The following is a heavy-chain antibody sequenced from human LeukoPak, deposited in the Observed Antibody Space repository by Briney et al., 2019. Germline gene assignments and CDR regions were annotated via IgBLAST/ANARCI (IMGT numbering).Heavy chain of an antibody. CDR1: GGTFSSYA. Sequence: GASVKVSCKASGGTFSSYAIDWVRQAPGQGLEWMGGIIPIFGTTNYAQKFQGRVTITAVESMRTAYMELSSLRSEDTGVYYCARPEQLDNAEYFQHWGQGTLVTVSS. D-gene: IGHD6-6*01. J-gene: IGHJ1*01. CDR2: IIPIFGTT. V-gene: IGHV1-69*13. CDR3: ARPEQLDNAEYFQH.